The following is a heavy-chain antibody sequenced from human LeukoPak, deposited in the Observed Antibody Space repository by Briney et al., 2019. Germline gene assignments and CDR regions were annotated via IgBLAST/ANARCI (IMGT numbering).Heavy chain of an antibody. D-gene: IGHD6-13*01. CDR2: ISYDGSNK. J-gene: IGHJ4*02. CDR3: ARVCDRSSSWYGFFDY. V-gene: IGHV3-30-3*01. CDR1: GFTFSSYA. Sequence: SGGSLRLSCAASGFTFSSYAMHWVRQAPGKGLEWVAVISYDGSNKYYADSVKGRFTISRDNSKNTLYLQMNSLRAEDTAVYYCARVCDRSSSWYGFFDYWGQGTLVTVSS.